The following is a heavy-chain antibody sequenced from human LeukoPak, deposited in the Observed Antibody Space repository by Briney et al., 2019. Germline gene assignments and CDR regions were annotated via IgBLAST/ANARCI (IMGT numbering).Heavy chain of an antibody. CDR1: GYTFTGYY. D-gene: IGHD4-17*01. CDR2: INPSDVYT. V-gene: IGHV1-46*01. CDR3: ARDGMTTVTKDYYYYMDV. J-gene: IGHJ6*03. Sequence: ASVKVSCKASGYTFTGYYKHWVRQAPGHGLEWMGIINPSDVYTTYSQKFQGRVTMTRDMSTTTVYMELSSLRFEDTAVYYCARDGMTTVTKDYYYYMDVWGKGTTVTVSS.